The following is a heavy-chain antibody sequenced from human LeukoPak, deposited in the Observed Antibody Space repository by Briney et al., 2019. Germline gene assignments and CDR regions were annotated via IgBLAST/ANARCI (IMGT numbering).Heavy chain of an antibody. CDR1: GFTFDDYG. D-gene: IGHD3-22*01. Sequence: GGSLRLSCAASGFTFDDYGMSWVRQAPGKGLEWVSGINWNGGSTGYAGSVKGRFTISRDNAKNSLYLQMNSLRAEDTALYYCARGAYYYDSSAAPDAFDIWGQGTMVTVSS. CDR3: ARGAYYYDSSAAPDAFDI. CDR2: INWNGGST. V-gene: IGHV3-20*04. J-gene: IGHJ3*02.